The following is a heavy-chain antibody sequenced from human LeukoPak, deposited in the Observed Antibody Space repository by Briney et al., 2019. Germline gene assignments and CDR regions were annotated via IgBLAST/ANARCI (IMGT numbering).Heavy chain of an antibody. Sequence: KPGGSLRLSCAASGFTFSDYYMSWIRQAPEKGLEWVSYISSSGSTIDYADSVKGRFTISRDNAKNSLYLQMNSLRAEDTAVYYCARFRLTVTTYAHLDYWGQGTLVTVSS. CDR2: ISSSGSTI. V-gene: IGHV3-11*01. J-gene: IGHJ4*02. D-gene: IGHD4-17*01. CDR3: ARFRLTVTTYAHLDY. CDR1: GFTFSDYY.